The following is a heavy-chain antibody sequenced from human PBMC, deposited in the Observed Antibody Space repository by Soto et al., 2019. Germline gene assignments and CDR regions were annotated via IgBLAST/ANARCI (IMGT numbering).Heavy chain of an antibody. D-gene: IGHD1-1*01. CDR2: ISRDGNSK. Sequence: QVQLVESGGGVIQPGKSLRLACAASGFTFSSRGMHWVRQAPGKGLEWVAIISRDGNSKFYGGSVKGRFTISRDNSKDTLYLEMNNRLVVDTAVYYCVKEDDNYFFDYWGPGTLVTVSS. J-gene: IGHJ4*02. CDR1: GFTFSSRG. V-gene: IGHV3-30*18. CDR3: VKEDDNYFFDY.